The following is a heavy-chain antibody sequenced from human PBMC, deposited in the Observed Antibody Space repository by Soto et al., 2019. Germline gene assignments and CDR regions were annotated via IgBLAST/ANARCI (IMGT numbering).Heavy chain of an antibody. CDR2: IYYSGST. CDR1: GGSVSSGSYY. Sequence: SETLSLTCTFSGGSVSSGSYYWSWIRQPPGKGLEWIGYIYYSGSTNYNPSLKSRVTISVDTSKNQFSLKLSSVTAADTAVYYCASDRAYYDILTGYSTRYYYYGMDVWGQGTTVTVSS. V-gene: IGHV4-61*01. D-gene: IGHD3-9*01. CDR3: ASDRAYYDILTGYSTRYYYYGMDV. J-gene: IGHJ6*02.